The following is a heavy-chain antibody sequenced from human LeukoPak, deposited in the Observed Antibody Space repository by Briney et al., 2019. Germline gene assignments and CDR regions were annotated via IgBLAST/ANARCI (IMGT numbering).Heavy chain of an antibody. CDR3: AKDGIRWLQSYRCYFDY. Sequence: PGGSLRLSCAASGFTFDVYAMHWFRQAPGKGLVWVSGISCNRGSIGYADSVKGRFTMSRDNAKNTLYLQMNSLIAEDTPMYSCAKDGIRWLQSYRCYFDYGGQGTLVTVSS. J-gene: IGHJ4*02. CDR2: ISCNRGSI. V-gene: IGHV3-9*01. CDR1: GFTFDVYA. D-gene: IGHD5-24*01.